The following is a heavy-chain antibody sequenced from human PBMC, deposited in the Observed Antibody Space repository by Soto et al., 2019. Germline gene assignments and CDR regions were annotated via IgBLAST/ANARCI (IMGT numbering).Heavy chain of an antibody. CDR3: AKGIAAAGNYYYYGMDV. V-gene: IGHV3-30*18. CDR2: ISYDGSNK. Sequence: GGSLRLSCAASGFTFSSYGMHWVRQAPGKGLEWVAVISYDGSNKYYADSVKGRFTISRDNSKNTLYLQMNSLRAEDTAVYYCAKGIAAAGNYYYYGMDVWGQGTTVTVSS. CDR1: GFTFSSYG. D-gene: IGHD6-13*01. J-gene: IGHJ6*02.